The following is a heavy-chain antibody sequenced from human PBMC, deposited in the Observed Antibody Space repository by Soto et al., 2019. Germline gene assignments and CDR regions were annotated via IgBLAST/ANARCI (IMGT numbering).Heavy chain of an antibody. Sequence: PSETLSLTCAVSGYSISSGYYWGWIRQPPGKGLEWIGSIYHSGSTYYNPSLKSRVTISVDTSKNQFSLKLSSVTAADTAVYYCARTRTVAGTFYYFDYWGQGTRVTVSS. CDR1: GYSISSGYY. CDR2: IYHSGST. D-gene: IGHD6-19*01. J-gene: IGHJ4*02. CDR3: ARTRTVAGTFYYFDY. V-gene: IGHV4-38-2*01.